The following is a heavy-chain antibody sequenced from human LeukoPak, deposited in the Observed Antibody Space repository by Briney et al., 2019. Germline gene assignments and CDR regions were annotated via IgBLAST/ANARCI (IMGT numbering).Heavy chain of an antibody. CDR2: IQTSGNA. CDR1: GGSLSSYY. CDR3: ARDPGDYNHDWYFDL. J-gene: IGHJ2*01. D-gene: IGHD4-17*01. Sequence: SETLSLTCTVSGGSLSSYYWIWIRQPAGKGLEWIGRIQTSGNADYNSSLKSRVTLSADTSKNQFSLRLRSVTAADTAVYYCARDPGDYNHDWYFDLWGRGTLVTVSS. V-gene: IGHV4-4*07.